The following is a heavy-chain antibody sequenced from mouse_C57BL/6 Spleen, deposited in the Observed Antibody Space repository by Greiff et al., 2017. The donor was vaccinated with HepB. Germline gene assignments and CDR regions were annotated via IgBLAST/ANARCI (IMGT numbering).Heavy chain of an antibody. CDR1: GYTFTSYW. CDR2: IDPSDSYT. CDR3: ARGGGPGFFAY. Sequence: QVQLQQPGAELVKPGASVKLSCKASGYTFTSYWMQWVNQRPGQGLEWIGEIDPSDSYTNYNQKFKGKATLTVDTSSSTAYMQLSSLTSEDSAVYYCARGGGPGFFAYWGQGTLVTVSA. J-gene: IGHJ3*01. V-gene: IGHV1-50*01.